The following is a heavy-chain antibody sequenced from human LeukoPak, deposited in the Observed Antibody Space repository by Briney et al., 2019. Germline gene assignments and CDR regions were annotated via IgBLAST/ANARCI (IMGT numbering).Heavy chain of an antibody. CDR3: ARIDGSRFDP. Sequence: SETLSLTCTVSGGSISSGSYYWSWIRQPAGKGLEWIGRIYTSRSTNYNPSLKSRVTISVDTSKNQFSLKLSSVTAADTAVYYCARIDGSRFDPWGQGTLVTVSS. D-gene: IGHD5-24*01. CDR1: GGSISSGSYY. CDR2: IYTSRST. V-gene: IGHV4-61*02. J-gene: IGHJ5*02.